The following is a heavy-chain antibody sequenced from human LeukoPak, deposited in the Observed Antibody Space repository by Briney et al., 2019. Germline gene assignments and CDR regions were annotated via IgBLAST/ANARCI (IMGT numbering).Heavy chain of an antibody. CDR3: ARDQVNYSNYPGA. Sequence: PGGSLRLSCAASGFTFSDYYMSWIRQAPGKGLEWVSYISSSSSYTNYADSVKGRFTISRDNAKNPLYLQMNSLRAEDTAVYYCARDQVNYSNYPGAWGQGTLVTVSS. V-gene: IGHV3-11*06. J-gene: IGHJ5*02. CDR1: GFTFSDYY. CDR2: ISSSSSYT. D-gene: IGHD4-11*01.